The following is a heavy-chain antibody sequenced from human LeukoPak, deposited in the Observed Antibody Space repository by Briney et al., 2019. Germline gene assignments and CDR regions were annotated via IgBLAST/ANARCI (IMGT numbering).Heavy chain of an antibody. Sequence: GGSLRLSCAASGFTFSSYAMSWVRQAPGKGLEWVSAISDSGGNTYYADSVKGRFTISRDNSKNTLHLQMNSLRADDTAVYYCAKDSDYYDSTVYKVGDYWGQGTLVTVSS. J-gene: IGHJ4*02. D-gene: IGHD3-22*01. V-gene: IGHV3-23*01. CDR1: GFTFSSYA. CDR3: AKDSDYYDSTVYKVGDY. CDR2: ISDSGGNT.